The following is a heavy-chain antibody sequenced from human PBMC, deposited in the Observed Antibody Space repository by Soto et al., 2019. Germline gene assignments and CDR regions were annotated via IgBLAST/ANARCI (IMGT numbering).Heavy chain of an antibody. D-gene: IGHD6-19*01. J-gene: IGHJ4*02. CDR1: GGSISSGAYS. Sequence: LSLTCAVSGGSISSGAYSWSWIRQPPGKGLEWIGYIFHSGSTYYNPSLKSRVAISVDRSKNQFSLKLSSVTAADTAVYYCARHRLGFDYWGQGTLVTVSS. CDR3: ARHRLGFDY. V-gene: IGHV4-30-2*01. CDR2: IFHSGST.